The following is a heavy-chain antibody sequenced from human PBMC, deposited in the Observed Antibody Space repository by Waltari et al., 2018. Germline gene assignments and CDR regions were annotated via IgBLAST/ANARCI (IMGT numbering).Heavy chain of an antibody. Sequence: EVQLVESGGGLVQPGGSLRLSCAASGFTFSSYWMHWLRQAPGQGLVWVSRINTDGSSTSYADSVKGRCTISRVNAKNSLFLEMNTLRVEDTATYYCVRDQGTTLTSYAFDLWGRGTVVTVSA. V-gene: IGHV3-74*01. D-gene: IGHD4-17*01. CDR2: INTDGSST. CDR1: GFTFSSYW. CDR3: VRDQGTTLTSYAFDL. J-gene: IGHJ3*01.